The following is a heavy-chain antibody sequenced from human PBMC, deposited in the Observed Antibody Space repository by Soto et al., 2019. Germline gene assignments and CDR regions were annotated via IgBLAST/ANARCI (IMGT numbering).Heavy chain of an antibody. CDR1: GGSIASSLYY. CDR3: VSHRNYIVVSGTLFDY. D-gene: IGHD6-19*01. Sequence: QLQLQESGPGLVKPSETLSLICTVSGGSIASSLYYWGWVRHSPGKGLEWIESIYYSGSTHYNPSLKRRVTVYVDTSKNQFSLKLTSVTAADTAVYFCVSHRNYIVVSGTLFDYWSQGTLVTVSS. J-gene: IGHJ4*02. V-gene: IGHV4-39*01. CDR2: IYYSGST.